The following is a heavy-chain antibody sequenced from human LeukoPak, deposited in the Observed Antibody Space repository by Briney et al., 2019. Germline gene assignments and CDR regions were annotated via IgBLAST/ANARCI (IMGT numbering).Heavy chain of an antibody. D-gene: IGHD4-17*01. CDR2: IYYSGST. CDR1: GGSISSYY. J-gene: IGHJ4*02. V-gene: IGHV4-59*01. Sequence: SETLSLTCTVSGGSISSYYWSWIRQPPGKGLEWIGYIYYSGSTKYNPSLKSRVTISVDTSKNQFSLKLSSVTAADTAVYYCARGKYGDYVDFDYWGQGTLVTVSS. CDR3: ARGKYGDYVDFDY.